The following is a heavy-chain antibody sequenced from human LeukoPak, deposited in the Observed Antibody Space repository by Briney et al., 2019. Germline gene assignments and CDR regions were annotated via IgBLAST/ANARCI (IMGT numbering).Heavy chain of an antibody. CDR2: IYPGDSDT. V-gene: IGHV5-51*01. CDR3: ARLRDGYLDY. CDR1: GYSFTTYW. J-gene: IGHJ4*02. Sequence: GASLKISCKASGYSFTTYWIGWVRQMPGKGLEWMGIIYPGDSDTRYSPSFQGQVTISADKSISTAYLQWSSLKASDTAMYYCARLRDGYLDYWGQGTLVIVSS. D-gene: IGHD5-24*01.